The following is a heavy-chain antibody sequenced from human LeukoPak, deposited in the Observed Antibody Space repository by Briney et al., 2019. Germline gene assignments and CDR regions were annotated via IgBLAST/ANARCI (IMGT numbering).Heavy chain of an antibody. D-gene: IGHD6-19*01. Sequence: ASVKVSCKASGYTFTGYYMHWVRQAPGQGLEWMGWINPNSGGTNYAQKFQGRVTMTRDTSISTAYMELSRLRSDDTAVNYCAKNSEAISRGWPGGNWGQGTLVTVSS. CDR2: INPNSGGT. V-gene: IGHV1-2*02. J-gene: IGHJ4*02. CDR3: AKNSEAISRGWPGGN. CDR1: GYTFTGYY.